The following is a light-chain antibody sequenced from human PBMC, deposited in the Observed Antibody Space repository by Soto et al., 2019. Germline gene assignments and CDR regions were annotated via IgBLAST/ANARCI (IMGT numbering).Light chain of an antibody. J-gene: IGLJ1*01. CDR2: EVS. CDR3: ASYTTTSTRV. CDR1: SSDVGAYDY. V-gene: IGLV2-14*03. Sequence: QSVLTQPASVSGSPGQSIAISCTGTSSDVGAYDYVSWYQQHPDKAPKLMIYEVSNRPSGVSDRFSGSKSVNTATLTISGLQAEDEADYYCASYTTTSTRVFGTGNKVTGL.